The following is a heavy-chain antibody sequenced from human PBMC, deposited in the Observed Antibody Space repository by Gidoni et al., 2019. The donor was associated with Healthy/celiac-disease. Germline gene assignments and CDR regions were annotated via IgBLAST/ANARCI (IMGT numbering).Heavy chain of an antibody. J-gene: IGHJ6*02. Sequence: EVQLVESGGGLVQPGGSLRPSCAAYGFTFSSYSMNWVRQAPGKGLEWVSYISSSSSTIYYADSVKGRFTISRDNAKNSLYLQMNSLRAEDTAVYYCARDSSYYYGMDVWGQGTTVTVSS. CDR2: ISSSSSTI. V-gene: IGHV3-48*04. CDR3: ARDSSYYYGMDV. CDR1: GFTFSSYS.